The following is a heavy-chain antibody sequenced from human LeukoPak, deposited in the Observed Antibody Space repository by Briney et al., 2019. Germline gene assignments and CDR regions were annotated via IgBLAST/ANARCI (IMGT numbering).Heavy chain of an antibody. J-gene: IGHJ5*01. Sequence: PGGSLRLSCAASGFTFGSYGMHWVRQAPGKGPEWVAFIRYDGSNKYYADSVKGRFTISRDNSKNTLYLQMNSLRPEDTAVYYWARTVYDFWSGYSPIWPWGQGTLVTVSS. D-gene: IGHD3-3*01. CDR1: GFTFGSYG. CDR2: IRYDGSNK. CDR3: ARTVYDFWSGYSPIWP. V-gene: IGHV3-30*02.